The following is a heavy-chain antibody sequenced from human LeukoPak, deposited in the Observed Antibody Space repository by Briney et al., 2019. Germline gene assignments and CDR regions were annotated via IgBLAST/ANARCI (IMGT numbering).Heavy chain of an antibody. D-gene: IGHD3-22*01. CDR1: GYTFTSYY. V-gene: IGHV1-18*04. Sequence: ASVKVSCKASGYTFTSYYMHWVRQAPGQGLEWMGWISAYNGNTKYAQKFQGRVTVTTDTSTGTAYMELRSLRSDDTAIYYCAREGYYDRSGYSEVGYYYYGMDVWGQGTTVTVSS. J-gene: IGHJ6*02. CDR2: ISAYNGNT. CDR3: AREGYYDRSGYSEVGYYYYGMDV.